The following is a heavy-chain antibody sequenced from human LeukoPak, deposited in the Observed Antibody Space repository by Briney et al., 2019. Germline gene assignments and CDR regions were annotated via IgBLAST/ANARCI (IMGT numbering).Heavy chain of an antibody. CDR3: ARGGKAAAGNAFDM. J-gene: IGHJ3*02. D-gene: IGHD6-13*01. CDR2: IGASGGST. V-gene: IGHV3-23*01. Sequence: GGSLRLSCAASGFTFTTYAMSWVRQAPGMGLEWVSGIGASGGSTHYADSVKGRFTISRDNAKNSLYLQTNSLRAEDTAVYYCARGGKAAAGNAFDMWGQGTMVTVSS. CDR1: GFTFTTYA.